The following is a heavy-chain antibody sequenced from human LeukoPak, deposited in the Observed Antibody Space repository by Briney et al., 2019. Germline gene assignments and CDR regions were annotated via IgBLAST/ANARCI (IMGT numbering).Heavy chain of an antibody. CDR1: AFTVSRFN. CDR2: ISSSGSNI. J-gene: IGHJ4*02. V-gene: IGHV3-21*01. Sequence: GGSLRLSCAASAFTVSRFNMNCVRQARGKGLEWVSSISSSGSNILYADSVKGPFTISRDNAKNSLYLQVNSLRAEDSAIYYCAGIYWGQGTLVTVSS. CDR3: AGIY.